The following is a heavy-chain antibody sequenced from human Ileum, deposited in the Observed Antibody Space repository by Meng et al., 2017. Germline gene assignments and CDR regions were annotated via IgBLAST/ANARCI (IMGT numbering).Heavy chain of an antibody. J-gene: IGHJ4*02. Sequence: GGSLRLSCAASGFIYSSYAMSWVRQAPGKGLEWVSAISGSGGSTYYADSVKGRFTISRDNSKNTLYLQMNSLRAEDTAVYYCAKIRSELAAAGINYWGQGTLVIVSS. CDR1: GFIYSSYA. CDR2: ISGSGGST. CDR3: AKIRSELAAAGINY. D-gene: IGHD6-13*01. V-gene: IGHV3-23*01.